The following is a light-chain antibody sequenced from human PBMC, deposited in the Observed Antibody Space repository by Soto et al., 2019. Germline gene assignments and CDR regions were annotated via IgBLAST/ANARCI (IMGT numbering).Light chain of an antibody. CDR2: DAS. V-gene: IGKV3-11*01. J-gene: IGKJ4*01. CDR1: QSVSSY. Sequence: EIVLTQSPATLSLSPGERATLSCMASQSVSSYLAWYQHQPGQAPRLRIYDASNRTTGIPARFSGGGSGTDTTLTIRSLEPEDFAVYYCQQRSNWPLTFGGGTKVEIK. CDR3: QQRSNWPLT.